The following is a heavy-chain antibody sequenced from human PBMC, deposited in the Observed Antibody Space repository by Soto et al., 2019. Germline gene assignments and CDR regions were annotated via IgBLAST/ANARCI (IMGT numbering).Heavy chain of an antibody. J-gene: IGHJ6*02. CDR2: IWYDGSNK. V-gene: IGHV3-33*01. CDR3: ARGLPGETVAGIRRLSLQSVGYGMDV. Sequence: GGSLRLSCAASGFTFSSYGMHWVRQAPGKGLEWVAVIWYDGSNKYYADSVKGRFTISRDNSKNTLYLQMNSLRAEDTAGYYCARGLPGETVAGIRRLSLQSVGYGMDVWGQGTTVTVSS. CDR1: GFTFSSYG. D-gene: IGHD6-19*01.